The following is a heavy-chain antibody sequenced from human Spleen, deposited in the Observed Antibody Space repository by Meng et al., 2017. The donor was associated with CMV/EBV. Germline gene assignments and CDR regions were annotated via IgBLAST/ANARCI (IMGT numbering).Heavy chain of an antibody. CDR3: ARHPGFTIFGAVDY. D-gene: IGHD3-3*01. CDR2: IYYSEST. Sequence: SGGSVSGGGSCWGWIRQPPERVLEWFGNIYYSESTSYNPSLESRDTISIDTSKNQFSLKLSSVTAADAAVYCCARHPGFTIFGAVDYWGQGTLVTVSS. CDR1: GGSVSGGGSC. V-gene: IGHV4-39*01. J-gene: IGHJ4*02.